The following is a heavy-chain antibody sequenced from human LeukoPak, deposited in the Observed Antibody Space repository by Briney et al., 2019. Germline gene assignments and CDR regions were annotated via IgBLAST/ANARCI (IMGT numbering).Heavy chain of an antibody. CDR2: STHNGST. CDR1: GGSFSGHY. D-gene: IGHD2-2*01. CDR3: ARGRTGAAALDF. Sequence: SETLSLTCAVYGGSFSGHYWTWIRQPPGKGLEWIGESTHNGSTNYNPSLMSRVTISVDTSKNQFSLKLTSVTAADTAVYHCARGRTGAAALDFWGPGTLVTVST. J-gene: IGHJ4*02. V-gene: IGHV4-34*01.